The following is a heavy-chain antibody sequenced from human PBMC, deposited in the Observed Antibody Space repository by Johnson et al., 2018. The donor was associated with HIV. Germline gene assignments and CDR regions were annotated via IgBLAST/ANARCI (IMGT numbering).Heavy chain of an antibody. CDR2: IRSKAYGGTT. D-gene: IGHD1-26*01. J-gene: IGHJ3*02. Sequence: VQLVESGGGVVQPGGSLRLSCAASGFTVSSNYMSWVRQAPGKGLEWVGFIRSKAYGGTTEYAASVKGRFTISRDDSKSIAYLQMNSLKTEDTAVYYCTRDLEWWELRSGAFDIWGQGTMVTVSS. CDR1: GFTVSSNY. CDR3: TRDLEWWELRSGAFDI. V-gene: IGHV3-49*04.